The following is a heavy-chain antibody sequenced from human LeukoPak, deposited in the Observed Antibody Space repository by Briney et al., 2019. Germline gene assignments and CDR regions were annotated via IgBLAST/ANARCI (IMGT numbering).Heavy chain of an antibody. Sequence: GKSLRLSCVASGFIFSSYGMHWVRQAPGKGLEWVAVIWYDGSHQSYADSAKGRFTISRDNSKNTLYLQMNSLRVEDTAVYYCARAPSGWNFDCWGQGALVTVST. J-gene: IGHJ4*02. CDR2: IWYDGSHQ. CDR1: GFIFSSYG. D-gene: IGHD6-19*01. CDR3: ARAPSGWNFDC. V-gene: IGHV3-33*01.